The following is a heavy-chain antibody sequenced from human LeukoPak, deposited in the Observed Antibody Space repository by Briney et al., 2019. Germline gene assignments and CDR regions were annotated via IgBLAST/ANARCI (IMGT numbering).Heavy chain of an antibody. CDR3: ARPMTTVGAFDI. D-gene: IGHD4-11*01. V-gene: IGHV1-2*02. CDR1: GYTLTELS. CDR2: INPNSGGT. Sequence: ASVKVSCKVSGYTLTELSMHWVRQAPGQGLEWMGWINPNSGGTNYAQKFQGRVTMTRDTSISTAYMELSRLRSDDTAVYYCARPMTTVGAFDIWGQGTMVTVSS. J-gene: IGHJ3*02.